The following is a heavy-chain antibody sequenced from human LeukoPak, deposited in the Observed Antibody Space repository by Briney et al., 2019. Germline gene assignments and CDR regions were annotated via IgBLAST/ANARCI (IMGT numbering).Heavy chain of an antibody. CDR3: AKDIYGPSDYSPKRGIGY. CDR2: ISGSGGST. D-gene: IGHD4-11*01. J-gene: IGHJ4*02. V-gene: IGHV3-23*01. CDR1: GFTFSSYA. Sequence: GGSLRLSFAASGFTFSSYAMSWVRQAPGKGLEWVSAISGSGGSTYYADSVKGRFTISRDNSKNTLYLQMNSLRAEDTAVYYCAKDIYGPSDYSPKRGIGYWGQGTLVTVSS.